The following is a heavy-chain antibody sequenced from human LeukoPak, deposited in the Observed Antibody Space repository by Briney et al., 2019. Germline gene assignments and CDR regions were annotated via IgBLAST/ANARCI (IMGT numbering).Heavy chain of an antibody. D-gene: IGHD3-3*01. CDR3: ARTLRLKTPRAFDI. J-gene: IGHJ3*02. V-gene: IGHV3-7*05. CDR1: GFTFSSYW. Sequence: GGSLRLSCVVSGFTFSSYWMNWVRQAPGKGLEWVANIHENGGDKYYVDSVKGRFTISRDNAKNSLYLQMNSLRAEDTAIYYCARTLRLKTPRAFDIWGQGTIVTVSS. CDR2: IHENGGDK.